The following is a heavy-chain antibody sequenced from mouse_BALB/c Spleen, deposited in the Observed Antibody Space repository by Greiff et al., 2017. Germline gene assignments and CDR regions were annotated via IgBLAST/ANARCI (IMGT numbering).Heavy chain of an antibody. CDR2: INPYNDGT. CDR3: ARSLYYDYEAWFAY. Sequence: VQLQQSGPELVKPGASVKMSCKASGYTFTSYVMHWVKQKPGQGLEWIGYINPYNDGTKYNEKFKGKATLTSDKSSSTAYMELSSLTSEDSAVYYCARSLYYDYEAWFAYWGQGTLVTVSA. D-gene: IGHD2-4*01. CDR1: GYTFTSYV. V-gene: IGHV1-14*01. J-gene: IGHJ3*01.